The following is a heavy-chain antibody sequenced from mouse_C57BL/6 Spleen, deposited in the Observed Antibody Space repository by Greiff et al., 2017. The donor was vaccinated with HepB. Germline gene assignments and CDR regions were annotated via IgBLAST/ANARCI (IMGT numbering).Heavy chain of an antibody. CDR1: GYSITSGYY. CDR2: ISYDGSN. D-gene: IGHD2-3*01. V-gene: IGHV3-6*01. CDR3: AREGGYYPFDY. J-gene: IGHJ2*01. Sequence: EVQLVESGPGLVKPSQSLSLTCSVTGYSITSGYYWNWIRQFPGNKLEWMGYISYDGSNNYNPSLKNRISITRDTSKNQFFLKLNSVTTEDTATYYCAREGGYYPFDYWGQGTTLTVSS.